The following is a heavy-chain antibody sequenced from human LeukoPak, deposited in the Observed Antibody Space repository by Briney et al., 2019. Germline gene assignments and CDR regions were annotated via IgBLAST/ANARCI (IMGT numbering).Heavy chain of an antibody. CDR3: AKDVDSTWGSIDY. Sequence: GGSLRLSCAASGFTFDDYAMHWVRQAPGKGLEWVSSISWNSGTIGYADSVKGRFTISRDNAKNSLYLQMNSLRPEDTALYYCAKDVDSTWGSIDYWGQGILVTVSS. J-gene: IGHJ4*02. V-gene: IGHV3-9*01. CDR2: ISWNSGTI. D-gene: IGHD3-16*01. CDR1: GFTFDDYA.